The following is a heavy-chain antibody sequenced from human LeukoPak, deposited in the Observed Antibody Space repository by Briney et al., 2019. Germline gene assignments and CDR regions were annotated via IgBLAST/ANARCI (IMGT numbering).Heavy chain of an antibody. CDR1: GFTLSSHG. Sequence: PGGSLRLSCAASGFTLSSHGMHWVRQAPGKRLEWVAGMWYDGSKEDYADSVKGRFTISRDMSKNTMNLQMNSLRVEDTAMFYCARDLSFGSLDFRGQGTLVTVSS. CDR3: ARDLSFGSLDF. CDR2: MWYDGSKE. V-gene: IGHV3-33*01. D-gene: IGHD1-26*01. J-gene: IGHJ4*02.